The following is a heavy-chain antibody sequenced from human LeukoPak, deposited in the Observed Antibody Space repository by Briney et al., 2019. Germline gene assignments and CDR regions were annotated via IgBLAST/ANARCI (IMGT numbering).Heavy chain of an antibody. CDR1: GYTFTSYD. CDR3: ARAIGITIFGVATSANWFDP. V-gene: IGHV1-8*01. D-gene: IGHD3-3*01. CDR2: MNPNSGNT. J-gene: IGHJ5*02. Sequence: ASVKVSCKAPGYTFTSYDINWVRQATGQGLEWMGWMNPNSGNTGYAQKFQGRLTMTRNTSISTAYMELSSLRSEDTAVYYCARAIGITIFGVATSANWFDPWGQGTLVTVSS.